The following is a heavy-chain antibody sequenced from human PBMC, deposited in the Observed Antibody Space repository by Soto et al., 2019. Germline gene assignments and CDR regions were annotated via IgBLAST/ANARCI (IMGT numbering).Heavy chain of an antibody. CDR3: ARTYSSSWYSFGYYGMDV. Sequence: PSETLSLTCAVSGGSISSGSYSWSLIRQPPGKGLEWIGYIYHSGSTYYHPSLKSRVIISVERSKKQFSLKLSSVAAADTAVYYCARTYSSSWYSFGYYGMDVWGQGTTVT. V-gene: IGHV4-30-2*01. D-gene: IGHD6-13*01. CDR1: GGSISSGSYS. CDR2: IYHSGST. J-gene: IGHJ6*02.